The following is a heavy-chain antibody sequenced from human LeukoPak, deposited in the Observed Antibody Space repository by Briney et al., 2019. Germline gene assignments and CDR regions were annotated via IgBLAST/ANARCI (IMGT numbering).Heavy chain of an antibody. CDR2: IYYSGST. CDR3: ARARYCSGGSCYSGGIDWFDP. D-gene: IGHD2-15*01. J-gene: IGHJ5*02. Sequence: SETLSLTCTVSGGSISSYYWSWIRQPPGKGLEWIGYIYYSGSTNYNPSLKSRVTISVDTSKNQFSLKLSSVTAADTAVYYCARARYCSGGSCYSGGIDWFDPWGQGTLVTVSS. CDR1: GGSISSYY. V-gene: IGHV4-59*12.